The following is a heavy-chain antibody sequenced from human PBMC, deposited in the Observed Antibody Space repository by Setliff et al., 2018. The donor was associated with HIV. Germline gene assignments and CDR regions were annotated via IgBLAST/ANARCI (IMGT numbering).Heavy chain of an antibody. CDR2: IYSGGST. CDR3: ARGVPGICSGGSCADY. D-gene: IGHD2-15*01. Sequence: GGSLRLSCAASGFTVSSNYMSWVRQAPGKGLEWVSVIYSGGSTYYADSVKGRFTISRDNSKNTVFLQMNSLRVEDTALYYCARGVPGICSGGSCADYWGQGTLVTVSS. CDR1: GFTVSSNY. J-gene: IGHJ4*02. V-gene: IGHV3-53*05.